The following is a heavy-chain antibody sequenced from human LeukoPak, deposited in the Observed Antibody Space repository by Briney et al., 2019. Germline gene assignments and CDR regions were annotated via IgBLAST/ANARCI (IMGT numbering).Heavy chain of an antibody. CDR1: GFTFGDHV. CDR3: RGPTQQWLYSGTDV. J-gene: IGHJ6*02. D-gene: IGHD5-18*01. V-gene: IGHV3-49*04. CDR2: IRSKAYGGTT. Sequence: PGRSLRLSCTASGFTFGDHVMSWVRQAPGKGLEWLGFIRSKAYGGTTEYAASAKGRFTISRDDSKSIAYLQMNSLTTEDTAVYCSRGPTQQWLYSGTDVWGQGTTVIVSS.